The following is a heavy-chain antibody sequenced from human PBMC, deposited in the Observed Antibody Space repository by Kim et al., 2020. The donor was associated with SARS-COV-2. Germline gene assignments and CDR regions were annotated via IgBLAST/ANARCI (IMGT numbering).Heavy chain of an antibody. CDR3: AIGGITIFGVVGWFDP. J-gene: IGHJ5*02. CDR2: IYYSGST. Sequence: SETLSLTCTVSGGSISSSSYYWGWIRQPPGKGLEWIGSIYYSGSTYYNPSLKSRVTISVDTSKNQFSLKLSSVTAADTAVYYCAIGGITIFGVVGWFDPWGQGTLVTVSS. V-gene: IGHV4-39*01. CDR1: GGSISSSSYY. D-gene: IGHD3-3*01.